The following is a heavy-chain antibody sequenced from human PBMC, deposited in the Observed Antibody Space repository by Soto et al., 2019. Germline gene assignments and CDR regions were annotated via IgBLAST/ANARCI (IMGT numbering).Heavy chain of an antibody. CDR1: GYTFSRSG. CDR2: ISTYNGDA. D-gene: IGHD1-26*01. CDR3: ARSGSVPSSYYDLAV. V-gene: IGHV1-18*01. J-gene: IGHJ6*02. Sequence: QVQLVQSGAEVRKPGASVKVSCKTSGYTFSRSGISWVRQAPGQGLEWMGWISTYNGDANYAQKLQGRVTMTTDTSTSTGFTELGSLTSDDTAGYYCARSGSVPSSYYDLAVWRHRNTVTVS.